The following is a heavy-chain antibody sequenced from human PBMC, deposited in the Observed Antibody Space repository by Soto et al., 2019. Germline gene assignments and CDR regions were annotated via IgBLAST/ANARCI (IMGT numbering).Heavy chain of an antibody. CDR2: IYYSGST. Sequence: SETLSLTCTVSGGSIGSSSYYWGWIRQPPGKGLEWIGYIYYSGSTNYNPSLKSRVTISVDTSKNQFSLKLSSVTAADTAVYYCARSDSGSYNYYYGMDVWGQGTTVTVSS. D-gene: IGHD1-26*01. V-gene: IGHV4-61*05. CDR3: ARSDSGSYNYYYGMDV. J-gene: IGHJ6*02. CDR1: GGSIGSSSYY.